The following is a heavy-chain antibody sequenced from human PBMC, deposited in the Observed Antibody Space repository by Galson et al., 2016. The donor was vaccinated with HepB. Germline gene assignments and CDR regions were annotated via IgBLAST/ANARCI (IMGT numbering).Heavy chain of an antibody. V-gene: IGHV3-74*01. Sequence: SLRLSCAASGFIVSDYWVHWVRQPPGKGLVWVSRISPDGTSTAYADSVKGRFTTSRDNAKNTLYLQMNSLRAEDTAVYFCADHKRQRVSDYEDYWGQGILVSVSS. CDR1: GFIVSDYW. D-gene: IGHD6-25*01. CDR2: ISPDGTST. CDR3: ADHKRQRVSDYEDY. J-gene: IGHJ4*02.